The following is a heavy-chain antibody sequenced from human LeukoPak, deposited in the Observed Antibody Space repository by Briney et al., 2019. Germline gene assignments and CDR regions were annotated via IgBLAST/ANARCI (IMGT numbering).Heavy chain of an antibody. D-gene: IGHD7-27*01. V-gene: IGHV3-48*02. CDR1: GFTFSRYN. CDR2: ISSGSSTI. J-gene: IGHJ4*02. CDR3: ASGLGTFDY. Sequence: GGSLRLSCAASGFTFSRYNMNWVRQAPGKGLEWVSYISSGSSTIYYADSVKGRLTISRDNAKNSLYLQMNSPRDEDTAVYYCASGLGTFDYWGQGTLVTVSS.